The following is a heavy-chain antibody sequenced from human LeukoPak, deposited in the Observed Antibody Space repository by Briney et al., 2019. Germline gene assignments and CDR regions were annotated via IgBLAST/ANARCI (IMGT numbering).Heavy chain of an antibody. CDR2: LNQDGSQN. V-gene: IGHV3-7*01. Sequence: GGSLRLSCAASGFIFNNYWMTWVRQAPGKGLEWVANLNQDGSQNYYVDSLKGRFTISRDNTKNSFYLQMNSLRGEDTAVYYCARIGYSSSSLDYWGQGTLVTVSS. CDR1: GFIFNNYW. CDR3: ARIGYSSSSLDY. J-gene: IGHJ4*02. D-gene: IGHD6-6*01.